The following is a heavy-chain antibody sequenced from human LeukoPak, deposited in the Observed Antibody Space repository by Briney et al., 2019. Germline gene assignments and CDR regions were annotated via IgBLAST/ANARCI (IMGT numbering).Heavy chain of an antibody. D-gene: IGHD1-26*01. Sequence: PGGSLRLSRAASGFTFSNYWMHWVRQTPGKGLVWVSRINTDGTTRYADSVKGRFTISRDNAKNTVYLQMDSLRAEDTAVYYCARGAGIVGSTTPFDYWGQGALVTVSS. V-gene: IGHV3-74*01. CDR1: GFTFSNYW. CDR2: INTDGTT. CDR3: ARGAGIVGSTTPFDY. J-gene: IGHJ4*02.